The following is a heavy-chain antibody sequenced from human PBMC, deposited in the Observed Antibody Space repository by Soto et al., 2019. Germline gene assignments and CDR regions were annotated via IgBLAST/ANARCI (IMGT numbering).Heavy chain of an antibody. CDR3: TTGIYYDILTGYHNVAY. CDR2: IKSKTDCVTS. Sequence: GGSLIISCVASGFNFSHPGMTWVRQTAGRGLGWCGRIKSKTDCVTSYYSAPVKGRATVARDDSKNTVYLQMNSLKTEDTAVYYCTTGIYYDILTGYHNVAYWGQGALVTVSS. D-gene: IGHD3-9*01. J-gene: IGHJ4*02. CDR1: GFNFSHPG. V-gene: IGHV3-15*01.